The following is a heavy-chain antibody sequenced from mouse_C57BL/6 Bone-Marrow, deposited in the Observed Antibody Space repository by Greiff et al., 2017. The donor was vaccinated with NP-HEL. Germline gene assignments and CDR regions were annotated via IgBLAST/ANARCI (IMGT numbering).Heavy chain of an antibody. D-gene: IGHD2-1*01. CDR3: ARALYYGNFDY. CDR1: GFTFSSYA. J-gene: IGHJ2*01. CDR2: ISDGGSYT. Sequence: EVKVVESGGGLVKPGGSLKLSCAASGFTFSSYAMSWVRQTPEKRLEWVATISDGGSYTYYPDNVKGRFTISRDNAKNNLYLQMSHLKSEDTAMYYCARALYYGNFDYWGQGTTLTVSS. V-gene: IGHV5-4*03.